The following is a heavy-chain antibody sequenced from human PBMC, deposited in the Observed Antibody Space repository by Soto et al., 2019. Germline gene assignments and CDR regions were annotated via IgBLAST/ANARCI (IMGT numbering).Heavy chain of an antibody. D-gene: IGHD2-21*01. CDR3: ARVIEYISSGMDV. CDR1: VFTFSSYS. V-gene: IGHV3-21*01. J-gene: IGHJ6*02. CDR2: ISSSRSYI. Sequence: PGGSLRLSCAASVFTFSSYSMNLVRQAPGKGLEWVSSISSSRSYIYYADSVKGRFTISRDNAKNSLYLQMNSLRAEDTTVYYCARVIEYISSGMDVWGQLTTVLVSS.